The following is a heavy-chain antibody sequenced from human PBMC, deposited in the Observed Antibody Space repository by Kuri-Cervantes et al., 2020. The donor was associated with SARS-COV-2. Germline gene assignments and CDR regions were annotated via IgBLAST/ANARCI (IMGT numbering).Heavy chain of an antibody. CDR2: IWNDGSNK. Sequence: GESLKISCAASGFTFSSNGMHWVRQAPGKGLEWVAVIWNDGSNKYYADSVKGRFTISRDNSKNTLYLQMNSLRAEDTAVYYCAREWYYYDSSGYYPVGAFDIWGQGTMVTVSS. J-gene: IGHJ3*02. CDR3: AREWYYYDSSGYYPVGAFDI. CDR1: GFTFSSNG. D-gene: IGHD3-22*01. V-gene: IGHV3-33*01.